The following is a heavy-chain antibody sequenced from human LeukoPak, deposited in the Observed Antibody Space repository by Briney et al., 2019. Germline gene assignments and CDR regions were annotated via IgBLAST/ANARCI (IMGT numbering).Heavy chain of an antibody. D-gene: IGHD5-18*01. CDR2: INPSGGST. V-gene: IGHV1-46*01. J-gene: IGHJ4*02. CDR3: ARGGAMVKVPTYYFDY. CDR1: GYTFTSYY. Sequence: ASVKVSCKASGYTFTSYYMHWVRQAPGQGLEWMGIINPSGGSTSYAQKFQGRVTMTGDTSTSTVYMELSSLRSEDTAVYYCARGGAMVKVPTYYFDYWGQGTLVTVSS.